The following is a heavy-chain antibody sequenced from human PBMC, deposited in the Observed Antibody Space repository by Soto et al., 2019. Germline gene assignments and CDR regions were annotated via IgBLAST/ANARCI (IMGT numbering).Heavy chain of an antibody. Sequence: EVQLVESGGGLVQPGGSLRLSCAASGFTVSSNYMSWVRQAPGKGLEWVSVIYGGGTTYYADSVKGRFTISRDNSKNTLYLKMNSLRAEDTAVYYCASNGDSSDYRGWFDPWGQGTLVTVSS. J-gene: IGHJ5*02. CDR3: ASNGDSSDYRGWFDP. D-gene: IGHD3-22*01. CDR2: IYGGGTT. V-gene: IGHV3-66*01. CDR1: GFTVSSNY.